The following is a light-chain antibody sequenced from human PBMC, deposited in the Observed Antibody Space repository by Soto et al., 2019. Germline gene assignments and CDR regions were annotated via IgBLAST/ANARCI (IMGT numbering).Light chain of an antibody. J-gene: IGKJ2*01. CDR1: QSISVH. Sequence: DIQMTQSPSSLSASVGDTVTITCRASQSISVHLNWYQQKPGKVPKLLIYAASNLQSGVPSSFSVSGSETDFALTISSLQPEDFATYYCQHSYITPYTFGQGTKLQIK. V-gene: IGKV1-39*01. CDR3: QHSYITPYT. CDR2: AAS.